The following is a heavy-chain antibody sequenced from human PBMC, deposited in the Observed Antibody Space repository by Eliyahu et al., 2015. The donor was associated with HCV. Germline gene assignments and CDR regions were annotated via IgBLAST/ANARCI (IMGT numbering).Heavy chain of an antibody. CDR1: GGSISSSSYY. CDR2: IYYSGST. Sequence: QLQLQESGPGLVKPSETLSLTCTVSGGSISSSSYYWGWIRQPPGKGLEWIGSIYYSGSTYYNPSLKSRVTISVDTSKNQFSLKLSSVTAADTAVYYCARHLGLGGSQKPSMVRGHRPTWFDPWGQGTLVTVSS. V-gene: IGHV4-39*01. CDR3: ARHLGLGGSQKPSMVRGHRPTWFDP. D-gene: IGHD3-10*01. J-gene: IGHJ5*02.